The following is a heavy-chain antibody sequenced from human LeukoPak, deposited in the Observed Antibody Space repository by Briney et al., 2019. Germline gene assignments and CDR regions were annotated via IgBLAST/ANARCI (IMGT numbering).Heavy chain of an antibody. CDR1: GGSISSGGYS. Sequence: SETLSLTCAVSGGSISSGGYSWSWIRQPPGKGLEWIGYIYYSGSTYYNPSLKSRVTISVDTSKNQFSLKLSSVTAADTAVYYCTRGSIAYYYMDVWGKGTTVTISS. V-gene: IGHV4-30-4*07. CDR3: TRGSIAYYYMDV. CDR2: IYYSGST. D-gene: IGHD3-22*01. J-gene: IGHJ6*03.